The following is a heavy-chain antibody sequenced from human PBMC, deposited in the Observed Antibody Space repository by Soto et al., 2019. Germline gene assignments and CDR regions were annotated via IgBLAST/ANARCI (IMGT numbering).Heavy chain of an antibody. J-gene: IGHJ4*02. Sequence: EVQLLESGGGLVQPGGSLRLSCAASGFTFSSYAMNWVRQAPGKGLEWVSGISGSGSSTYYADSAKGRFTISRDNSKNTLDLQMNSLRAEDTAVYYCARPPITIFGLANSYFDYWGQGTLVTVSS. CDR3: ARPPITIFGLANSYFDY. V-gene: IGHV3-23*01. CDR1: GFTFSSYA. D-gene: IGHD3-3*01. CDR2: ISGSGSST.